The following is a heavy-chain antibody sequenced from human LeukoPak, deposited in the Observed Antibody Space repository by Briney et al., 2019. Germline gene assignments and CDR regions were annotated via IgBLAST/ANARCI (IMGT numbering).Heavy chain of an antibody. D-gene: IGHD2-2*01. V-gene: IGHV4-34*01. CDR2: INHSGST. CDR1: GVSFSGYY. CDR3: ARARLLVVAAAIHSSPAGQSPLNNWFDP. Sequence: PSETLSLTCAVYGVSFSGYYWSWIRQPPGKGLEWIGEINHSGSTNYNPSLKSRVTISVDTSKNQFSLKLSSVTAADTAVYYCARARLLVVAAAIHSSPAGQSPLNNWFDPWGQATLVTVSS. J-gene: IGHJ5*02.